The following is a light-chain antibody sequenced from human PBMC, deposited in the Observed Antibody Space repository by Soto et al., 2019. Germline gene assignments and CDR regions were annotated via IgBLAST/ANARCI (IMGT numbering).Light chain of an antibody. Sequence: DIQMTQSPSSLSASVGDRVTITCRASQGISNNLAWYQQKPGNVPKLLIYGASTLQSGVPSRFSGSGSGTDFTLTISRLQPEDVATYYCQKSDSAPLTFGQGTTVEFK. CDR3: QKSDSAPLT. CDR1: QGISNN. V-gene: IGKV1-27*01. CDR2: GAS. J-gene: IGKJ1*01.